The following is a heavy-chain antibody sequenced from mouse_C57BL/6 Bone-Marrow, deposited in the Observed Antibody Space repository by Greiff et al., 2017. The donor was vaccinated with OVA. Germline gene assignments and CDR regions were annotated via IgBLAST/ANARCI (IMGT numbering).Heavy chain of an antibody. CDR3: ARGLLPFAY. Sequence: SGPELVKPGASVKISCKASGYAFSSSWMNWVKQRPGKGLEWIGRIYPGDGDTNYNGKFKGKATLTADKSSSTAYMQLSSLTSEDSAVYFCARGLLPFAYWGQGTLVTVSA. CDR1: GYAFSSSW. J-gene: IGHJ3*01. D-gene: IGHD2-3*01. CDR2: IYPGDGDT. V-gene: IGHV1-82*01.